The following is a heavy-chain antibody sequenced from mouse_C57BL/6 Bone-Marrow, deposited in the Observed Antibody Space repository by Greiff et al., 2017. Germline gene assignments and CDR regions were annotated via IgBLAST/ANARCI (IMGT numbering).Heavy chain of an antibody. CDR1: DSEVFPIAY. D-gene: IGHD1-1*02. J-gene: IGHJ1*03. V-gene: IGHV15-2*01. CDR2: ILPSIGRT. CDR3: ARHGYRYFDV. Sequence: QVQLQQSGSELRSPGSSVKLSCKDFDSEVFPIAYLSWVRQKPGHGFEWIGGILPSIGRTIYGEKFEDKATLDADTQSNTAYLELNSLTSEDSAIYYCARHGYRYFDVGGTGTTVTVSA.